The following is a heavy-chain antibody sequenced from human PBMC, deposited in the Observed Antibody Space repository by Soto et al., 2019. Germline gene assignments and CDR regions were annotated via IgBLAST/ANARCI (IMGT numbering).Heavy chain of an antibody. CDR1: GGTFSSYA. V-gene: IGHV1-69*06. Sequence: SVKVSYKASGGTFSSYAISWVRQAPGQGLEWMGGIIPIFGTANYAQKFQGRVTITADKSTSTAYMELSSLRSEDTAVYYCARGGGSSGYGDYYYYYGMDVWGQGXTVTVYS. CDR2: IIPIFGTA. D-gene: IGHD3-22*01. J-gene: IGHJ6*02. CDR3: ARGGGSSGYGDYYYYYGMDV.